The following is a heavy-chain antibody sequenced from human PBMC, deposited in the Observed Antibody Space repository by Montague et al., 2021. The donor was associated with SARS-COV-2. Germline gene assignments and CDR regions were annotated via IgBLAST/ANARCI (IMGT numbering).Heavy chain of an antibody. CDR2: ISYDGSNK. Sequence: SGAEVKKPGESLRISCAASGFTFSSYAMHWVRQAPGKGLEWVAVISYDGSNKYYADSVKGRFTISRDNSKNTLYLQMNSLRAEDTAVYYCAREEPLLSGFDYWGQGTLVTVSS. CDR3: AREEPLLSGFDY. J-gene: IGHJ4*02. V-gene: IGHV3-30-3*01. CDR1: GFTFSSYA. D-gene: IGHD2/OR15-2a*01.